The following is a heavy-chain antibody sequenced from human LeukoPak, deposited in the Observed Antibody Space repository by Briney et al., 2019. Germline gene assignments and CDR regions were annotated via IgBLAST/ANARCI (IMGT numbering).Heavy chain of an antibody. D-gene: IGHD6-19*01. V-gene: IGHV3-48*04. J-gene: IGHJ4*02. CDR3: ARTLLSGWYEKGALDY. CDR2: ISGSSSVI. CDR1: GFTFSSYS. Sequence: PGGSLRLSCAASGFTFSSYSMNWVRQAPGKGLEWVSYISGSSSVIYYADSVKGRFTISRDNAKNSLYLQMNSLRAEDTAVYYCARTLLSGWYEKGALDYWGQGTLVTVSS.